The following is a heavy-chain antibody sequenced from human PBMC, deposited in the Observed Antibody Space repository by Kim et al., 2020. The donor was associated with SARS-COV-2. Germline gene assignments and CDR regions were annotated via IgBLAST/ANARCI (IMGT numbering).Heavy chain of an antibody. J-gene: IGHJ6*02. V-gene: IGHV3-23*01. CDR3: AKDLHYYGSGSYFVYYGMDV. CDR1: GFTFSSYA. CDR2: ISGSGGST. Sequence: GGSLRLSCAASGFTFSSYAMSWVRQAPGKGLEWVSAISGSGGSTYYADSVKGRFTISRDNSKNTLYLQMNSLRAEDTAVYYCAKDLHYYGSGSYFVYYGMDVWGQGTTVTVSS. D-gene: IGHD3-10*01.